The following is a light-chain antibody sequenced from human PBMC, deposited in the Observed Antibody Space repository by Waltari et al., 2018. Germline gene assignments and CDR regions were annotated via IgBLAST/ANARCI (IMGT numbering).Light chain of an antibody. CDR2: KAS. J-gene: IGKJ4*01. V-gene: IGKV1-5*03. CDR1: WKSSRW. Sequence: CGAWWKSSRWWAGYQQQPGKAPKLLSYKASVLESGFPSRFSGSGSRTEFTLTISSLQPDDFGTYYCQQYNSYSPVTFGGGTKVEIK. CDR3: QQYNSYSPVT.